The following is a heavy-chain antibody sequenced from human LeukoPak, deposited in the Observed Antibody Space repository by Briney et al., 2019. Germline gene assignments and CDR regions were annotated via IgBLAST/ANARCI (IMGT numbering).Heavy chain of an antibody. D-gene: IGHD2-2*01. CDR3: RPVLPAAFLPSGNYMDV. Sequence: PGGSLRLSCAASGLNVTYNYMSWVRQAPGKGLEWLSVIYSGGMTYYADSVKGRFIISRDNSKNTLYFQMNRLRAEDTAVYYARPVLPAAFLPSGNYMDVWGKGTTVTVS. V-gene: IGHV3-53*01. CDR1: GLNVTYNY. J-gene: IGHJ6*03. CDR2: IYSGGMT.